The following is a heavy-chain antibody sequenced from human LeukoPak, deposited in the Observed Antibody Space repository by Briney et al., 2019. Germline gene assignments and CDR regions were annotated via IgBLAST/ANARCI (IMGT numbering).Heavy chain of an antibody. CDR2: LSSSGTTT. V-gene: IGHV3-48*03. CDR1: GFTFSRYE. Sequence: GGSLRLSCATSGFTFSRYEMNWVRQAPGKGLEWVSYLSSSGTTTSYTDSVKGRFTISRDNARNSLYLQMNSLRAEDTAVYYCAVGGVPYYFDSWGQGTLVTVSS. D-gene: IGHD2-15*01. CDR3: AVGGVPYYFDS. J-gene: IGHJ4*02.